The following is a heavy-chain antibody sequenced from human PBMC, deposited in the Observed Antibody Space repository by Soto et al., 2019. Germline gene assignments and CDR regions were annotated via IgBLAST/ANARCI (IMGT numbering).Heavy chain of an antibody. CDR2: INPSGGST. Sequence: ASVKVSCKASGYTFTSYYMHWVRQAPGQGLEWMGIINPSGGSTRYAQKFQGRVTMTTDTSTTTAYMELRSLTSDDTAVYYCARDLVPGYTGFSDYWGQGTLVTVSS. CDR3: ARDLVPGYTGFSDY. D-gene: IGHD5-12*01. J-gene: IGHJ4*02. V-gene: IGHV1-46*01. CDR1: GYTFTSYY.